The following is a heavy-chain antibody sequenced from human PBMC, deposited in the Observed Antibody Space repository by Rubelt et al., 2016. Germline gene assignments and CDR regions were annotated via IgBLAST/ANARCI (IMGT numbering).Heavy chain of an antibody. Sequence: EVQLLESGGGLVQPGGSLRLSCAASGFTFSNYDMNWVRQAPGKGLECVSTISDNGVIIYYADSVKGRFTISRDNSKNTLYLQMKSLRAEDTAVYSCARLGGPQVYDSSGYYYDFDYWGQGTLVTVSS. D-gene: IGHD3-22*01. J-gene: IGHJ4*02. CDR3: ARLGGPQVYDSSGYYYDFDY. CDR1: GFTFSNYD. CDR2: ISDNGVII. V-gene: IGHV3-23*01.